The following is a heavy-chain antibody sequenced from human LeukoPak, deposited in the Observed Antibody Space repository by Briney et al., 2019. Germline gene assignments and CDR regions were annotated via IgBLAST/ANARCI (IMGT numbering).Heavy chain of an antibody. D-gene: IGHD6-6*01. V-gene: IGHV3-48*04. Sequence: GGSLRLSCAASGFTFSSYSMNWVRQAPGKGLEWVSYISSSSSTIYYADSVKGRFTISRDNAKNSLYLQMNSLRAEDTAVYYCARNKYSIKEFYFDYWGQGTLVTVSS. CDR1: GFTFSSYS. CDR2: ISSSSSTI. CDR3: ARNKYSIKEFYFDY. J-gene: IGHJ4*02.